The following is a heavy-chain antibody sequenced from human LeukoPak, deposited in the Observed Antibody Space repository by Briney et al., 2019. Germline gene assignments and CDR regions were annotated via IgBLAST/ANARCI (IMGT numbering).Heavy chain of an antibody. Sequence: ASVKVSCKASGYTFTGYYMHWVRQAPGQGLEWMGWINPNSGGTNYAQKFQGRVTMTRDTSISTAYMELSRLRSDDTAVDYCARDIGYSYVFRNWGQGTLVTVPS. CDR1: GYTFTGYY. D-gene: IGHD5-18*01. CDR2: INPNSGGT. CDR3: ARDIGYSYVFRN. V-gene: IGHV1-2*02. J-gene: IGHJ4*02.